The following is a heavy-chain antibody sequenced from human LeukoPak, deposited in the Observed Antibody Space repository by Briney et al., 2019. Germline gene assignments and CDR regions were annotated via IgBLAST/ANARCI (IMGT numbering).Heavy chain of an antibody. J-gene: IGHJ3*02. D-gene: IGHD3-3*01. CDR3: ANSNWSGYYTDRDI. Sequence: GGSLRLSCAASGFTFSSYGLHWVRQAPGKGLEWVAFIRYDGSNKYYADSVKGRFTISRDNSKNTLYLQMNSLRAEDTAVYYCANSNWSGYYTDRDIWGQGTMVTVSS. CDR2: IRYDGSNK. V-gene: IGHV3-30*02. CDR1: GFTFSSYG.